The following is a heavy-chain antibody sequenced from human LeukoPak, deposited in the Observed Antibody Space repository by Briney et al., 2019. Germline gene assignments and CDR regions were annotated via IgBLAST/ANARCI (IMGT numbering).Heavy chain of an antibody. V-gene: IGHV3-74*01. J-gene: IGHJ5*02. Sequence: PGRSLRLSCAASGFTFSNYWMHWVRQAPGKGLVWVSNINSDGSSTNYADSVKGRFSISRDNAKNTLSLQMNGLRAEDTAVYYCALFSQPFAWGQGSLVTVSS. D-gene: IGHD5-18*01. CDR2: INSDGSST. CDR3: ALFSQPFA. CDR1: GFTFSNYW.